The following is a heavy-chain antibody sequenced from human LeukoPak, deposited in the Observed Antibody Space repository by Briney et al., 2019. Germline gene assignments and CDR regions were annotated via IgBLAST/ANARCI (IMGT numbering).Heavy chain of an antibody. D-gene: IGHD3-16*01. J-gene: IGHJ5*02. CDR3: ARLGGSYATSWFDG. CDR1: SDSFNNYY. V-gene: IGHV4-59*03. CDR2: IYHSGST. Sequence: PSETLSLTCTVSSDSFNNYYWSWIRQPPGKALEWIGYIYHSGSTKYNPSLKSRVTISVDTSKNQFSLKVTSVTAADTAVYYCARLGGSYATSWFDGWGQGTLVTVSS.